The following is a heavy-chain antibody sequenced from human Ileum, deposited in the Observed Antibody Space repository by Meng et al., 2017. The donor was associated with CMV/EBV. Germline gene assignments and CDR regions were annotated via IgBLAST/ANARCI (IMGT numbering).Heavy chain of an antibody. V-gene: IGHV4-34*01. J-gene: IGHJ4*02. Sequence: QGQRQEVGAGPFKASDTPAPTCAVFGGSFSGYHRSWIRQGPGKGLELNGEFNHYGSTNYNPSLKSRVTISVDTSKNQFSLNLSSVTAADTAVYYCASGKSNLEYWGQGTLVTVSS. D-gene: IGHD4-11*01. CDR1: GGSFSGYH. CDR2: FNHYGST. CDR3: ASGKSNLEY.